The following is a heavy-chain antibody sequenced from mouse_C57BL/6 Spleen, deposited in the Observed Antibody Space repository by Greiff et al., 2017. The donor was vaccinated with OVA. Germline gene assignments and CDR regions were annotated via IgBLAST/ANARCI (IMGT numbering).Heavy chain of an antibody. J-gene: IGHJ4*01. D-gene: IGHD2-4*01. V-gene: IGHV5-16*01. CDR3: ARGSIRRLRESYYAMDY. CDR2: INYDGSST. CDR1: GFTFSDYY. Sequence: EVQLVESEGGLVQPGSSMKLSCTASGFTFSDYYMAWVRQVPEKGLEWVANINYDGSSTYYLDSLKSRFIISRDNAKNMLYLQISNLKSEDTATYYCARGSIRRLRESYYAMDYWGQGTSVTVSS.